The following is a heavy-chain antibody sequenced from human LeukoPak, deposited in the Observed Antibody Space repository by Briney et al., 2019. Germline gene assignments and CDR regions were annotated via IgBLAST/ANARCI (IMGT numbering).Heavy chain of an antibody. D-gene: IGHD6-13*01. CDR2: IWYDGSNK. CDR1: GLTFSSYG. J-gene: IGHJ4*02. CDR3: ARDHIAAAGTALDY. Sequence: GGSLRLSCAASGLTFSSYGMHWVRQAPGKGLEWVAVIWYDGSNKYYADSVKGRFTISRDNSKNTLYLQMNSLRAEDTAVYYCARDHIAAAGTALDYWGQGTLVTVSS. V-gene: IGHV3-33*08.